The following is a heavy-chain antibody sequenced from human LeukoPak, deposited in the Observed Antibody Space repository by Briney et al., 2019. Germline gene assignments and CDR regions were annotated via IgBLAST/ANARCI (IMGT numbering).Heavy chain of an antibody. CDR3: ARAPPSDY. V-gene: IGHV3-7*01. J-gene: IGHJ4*02. CDR2: MKPDGSDK. Sequence: GGSLRLSCAASGFTFSSYWMSWVRQAPGKGLEWVANMKPDGSDKYYVDSVKGRFTISRDNAKNSLYLQMNGLRVEDTAVYYCARAPPSDYWGQGTLVTVSS. CDR1: GFTFSSYW.